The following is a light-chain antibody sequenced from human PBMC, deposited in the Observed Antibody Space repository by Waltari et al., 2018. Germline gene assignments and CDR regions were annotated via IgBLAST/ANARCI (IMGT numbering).Light chain of an antibody. Sequence: QSVLTQPPSVSGAPGQRVTISCTGSGSNIGAGYDVHWYQQLPRAAPKLFIYGSMTWTLGVPDRFLGSASVASASRAITGLQAEDEADYYCQAYDTSLSVVFGGGTKLTVL. V-gene: IGLV1-40*01. CDR3: QAYDTSLSVV. CDR1: GSNIGAGYD. CDR2: GSM. J-gene: IGLJ3*02.